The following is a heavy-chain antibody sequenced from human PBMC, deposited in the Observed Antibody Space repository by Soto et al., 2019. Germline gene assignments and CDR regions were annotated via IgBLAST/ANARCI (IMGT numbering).Heavy chain of an antibody. CDR2: ISGSGGST. D-gene: IGHD6-13*01. CDR1: GFTFSSYA. V-gene: IGHV3-23*01. CDR3: AVRLPQQVVPHWYFDL. Sequence: EVQLLESGGGLVQPGGSLRLSCAASGFTFSSYAMSWVRQAPGKGLEWVSAISGSGGSTYYADSVKGRFTISRDNSKNTLYLQMNCLSAEDTAVYYCAVRLPQQVVPHWYFDLWGRGTMVTVSS. J-gene: IGHJ2*01.